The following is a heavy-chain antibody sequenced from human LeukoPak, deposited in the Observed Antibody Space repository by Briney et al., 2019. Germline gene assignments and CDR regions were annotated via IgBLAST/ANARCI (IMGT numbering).Heavy chain of an antibody. CDR1: GFTFSSYS. CDR2: ISSSSSYI. Sequence: GGSLRLSCAASGFTFSSYSMNWVRQAPGKGLEGVSSISSSSSYIYYADSVKGRFTISRDNAKNSLYLQMNSLRAEDTAVYYCARDSSSGGSKVPGAFDIWGQGTMVTVSS. D-gene: IGHD2-15*01. CDR3: ARDSSSGGSKVPGAFDI. J-gene: IGHJ3*02. V-gene: IGHV3-21*01.